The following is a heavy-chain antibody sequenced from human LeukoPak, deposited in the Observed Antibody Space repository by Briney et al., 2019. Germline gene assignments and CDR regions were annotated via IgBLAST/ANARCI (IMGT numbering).Heavy chain of an antibody. Sequence: GGSLRLSCAASGFTFSDYYMSWIRQAPGKGLEWVSYISSSGSTIYYADSVKGRFTISRDNSKNTLYLQMNSLRAEDTAVYFCAKELHGSGNYAFDYWGQGTLVTVSS. CDR2: ISSSGSTI. CDR3: AKELHGSGNYAFDY. V-gene: IGHV3-11*01. D-gene: IGHD3-10*01. J-gene: IGHJ4*02. CDR1: GFTFSDYY.